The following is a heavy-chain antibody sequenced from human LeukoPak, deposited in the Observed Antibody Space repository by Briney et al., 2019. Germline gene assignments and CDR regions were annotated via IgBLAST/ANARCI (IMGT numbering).Heavy chain of an antibody. V-gene: IGHV4-59*01. Sequence: PSETLSLTCTVSGGSISSYYWSWIRQPPGKGLEWIGYIYYSGSTNYNPSLKSRVTISVDTSENQFSLKLSSVTAADTAVYYCARQLGYYYGMDVWGQGTTVTVSS. CDR3: ARQLGYYYGMDV. J-gene: IGHJ6*02. D-gene: IGHD1-1*01. CDR2: IYYSGST. CDR1: GGSISSYY.